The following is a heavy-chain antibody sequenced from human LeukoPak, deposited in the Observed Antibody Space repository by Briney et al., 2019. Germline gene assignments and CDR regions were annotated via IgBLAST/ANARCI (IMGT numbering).Heavy chain of an antibody. CDR1: GYTFTSYY. J-gene: IGHJ2*01. V-gene: IGHV1-46*01. CDR3: ARDSSGYYFYGPSSFDL. Sequence: ASVKVSCKASGYTFTSYYMHWVRQAPGQGLEWMGIINPSGGSTSYAQKFQGRVTMTRDMSTSTVYMELSSLRSEDTAVYYCARDSSGYYFYGPSSFDLWGRGTLVTVSS. CDR2: INPSGGST. D-gene: IGHD3-22*01.